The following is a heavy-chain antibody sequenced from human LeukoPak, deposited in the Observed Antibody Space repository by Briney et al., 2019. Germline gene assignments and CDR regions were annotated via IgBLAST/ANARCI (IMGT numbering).Heavy chain of an antibody. CDR2: IIPILGIA. D-gene: IGHD3-22*01. CDR1: GGTFSSYA. J-gene: IGHJ4*02. Sequence: PGASVKVSCKASGGTFSSYAISWVRQAPGQGLEWMGRIIPILGIANYAQKFQGRVTITADKSTSTAYMELSSLRSEDTAVYYCARGSYYDSSGYYSYWGQGTLVTVSS. V-gene: IGHV1-69*04. CDR3: ARGSYYDSSGYYSY.